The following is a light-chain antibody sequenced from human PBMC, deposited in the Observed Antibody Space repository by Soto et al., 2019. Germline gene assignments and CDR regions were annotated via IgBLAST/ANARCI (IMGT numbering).Light chain of an antibody. Sequence: PQPPSVCGSPGQSITISSTGTSSDVGAYNYVSWYQQPPGKAPKLMIYEVSHRPSGVSNRFSGYKYGNTASLTISGLQAEDEADYYCSSYTSSSTLVFATGTKVTVL. V-gene: IGLV2-14*01. CDR3: SSYTSSSTLV. CDR1: SSDVGAYNY. J-gene: IGLJ1*01. CDR2: EVS.